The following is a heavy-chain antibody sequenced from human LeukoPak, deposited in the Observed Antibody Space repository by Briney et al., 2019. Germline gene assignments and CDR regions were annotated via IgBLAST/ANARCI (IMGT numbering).Heavy chain of an antibody. Sequence: ASVKVSCKASGYTFTSYYMHWVRQAPGQGLEWMGIINPSGGSTSYAQKFQGRVTMTRNTSISTAYMELSSLRSEDTAVYYCARGHGELRQLPYYYYMDVWGKGTTVTIPS. V-gene: IGHV1-46*01. D-gene: IGHD1-26*01. CDR1: GYTFTSYY. CDR2: INPSGGST. CDR3: ARGHGELRQLPYYYYMDV. J-gene: IGHJ6*03.